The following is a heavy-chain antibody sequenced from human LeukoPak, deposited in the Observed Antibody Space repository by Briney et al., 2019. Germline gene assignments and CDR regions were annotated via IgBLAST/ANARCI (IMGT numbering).Heavy chain of an antibody. Sequence: SETLSLTCTVSGGSISSYYWGWIRQPPGKGLEWIGYIYYSGSTNYNPSLKSRVTISVDTSKNQFSLKLSSVTAADTAVYYCARVIGSDYFLTTNYYYYYGMDVWGQGTTVTVSS. CDR2: IYYSGST. V-gene: IGHV4-59*01. CDR1: GGSISSYY. J-gene: IGHJ6*02. CDR3: ARVIGSDYFLTTNYYYYYGMDV. D-gene: IGHD3-9*01.